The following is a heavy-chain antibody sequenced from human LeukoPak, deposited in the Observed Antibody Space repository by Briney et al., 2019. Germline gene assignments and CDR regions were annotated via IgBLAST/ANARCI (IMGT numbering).Heavy chain of an antibody. CDR1: GGSFSGYY. V-gene: IGHV4-34*01. J-gene: IGHJ5*02. Sequence: PSETLSLTCAVYGGSFSGYYWSWIRQPPGKGLEWIGEINHSGSTNYNPSLKSRVTISVDTSKNQFSLKLSSVTAADTAVYYCARHKMITMIIVVITNWFDPWGQGTLVTVSS. CDR2: INHSGST. CDR3: ARHKMITMIIVVITNWFDP. D-gene: IGHD3-22*01.